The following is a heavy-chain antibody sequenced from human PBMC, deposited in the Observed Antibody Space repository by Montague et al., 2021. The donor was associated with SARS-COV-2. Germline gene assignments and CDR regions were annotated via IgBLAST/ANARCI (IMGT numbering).Heavy chain of an antibody. J-gene: IGHJ4*02. V-gene: IGHV4-59*01. D-gene: IGHD2-15*01. CDR2: IYYSGSS. CDR1: GGSISSYY. CDR3: ASPGGYCSGGSCYYVY. Sequence: SETLSLTCSVSGGSISSYYWSWIRQPPGKGLEWIGYIYYSGSSNYNPSLKSRVTISIDTPKNQFSLNLNSVTAADGAVYYCASPGGYCSGGSCYYVYWGQGTLVTVSS.